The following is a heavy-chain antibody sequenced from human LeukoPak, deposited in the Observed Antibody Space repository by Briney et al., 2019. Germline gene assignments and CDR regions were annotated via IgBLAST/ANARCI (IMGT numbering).Heavy chain of an antibody. J-gene: IGHJ4*02. CDR3: AKDLTRGYSGYFDY. CDR1: GFTFSSYA. V-gene: IGHV3-23*01. Sequence: AGGSLRLSCAASGFTFSSYAMSWVRQAPGKGLEWVSAISGSGGSTYYADSVKGRFTISRDNSKNTLYLQMNSLRAEDTAVYYCAKDLTRGYSGYFDYWGQGTLVTVSS. CDR2: ISGSGGST. D-gene: IGHD5-12*01.